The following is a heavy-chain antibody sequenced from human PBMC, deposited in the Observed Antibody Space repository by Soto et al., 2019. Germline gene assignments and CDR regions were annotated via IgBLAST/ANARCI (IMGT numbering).Heavy chain of an antibody. V-gene: IGHV3-23*01. J-gene: IGHJ3*02. D-gene: IGHD2-15*01. CDR3: AKDRCSGSSCYSRAFDI. CDR1: GFTLSSYA. Sequence: HLGGSLRLSCAASGFTLSSYAMSWVRQAPGKGLEWVSGISSSGGSTYYADSVKGRFSISRDNAKNTLYLQMNSLRAEDTAVYYCAKDRCSGSSCYSRAFDIWGQGTMVTVS. CDR2: ISSSGGST.